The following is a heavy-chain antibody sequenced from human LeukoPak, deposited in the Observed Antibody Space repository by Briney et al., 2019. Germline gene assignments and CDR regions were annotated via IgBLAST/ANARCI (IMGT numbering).Heavy chain of an antibody. CDR3: AKDPTMVRGVKFWGYCFDY. CDR1: GFTFSSYG. Sequence: PGGSLRLSCAASGFTFSSYGMHWVRQAPGKGLEWVAVISYDGSNKYYADSVKGRFTISRDNSKNTLYLQMNSLRAEDTAVYYCAKDPTMVRGVKFWGYCFDYWGQGTLVTVSS. J-gene: IGHJ4*02. D-gene: IGHD3-10*01. V-gene: IGHV3-30*18. CDR2: ISYDGSNK.